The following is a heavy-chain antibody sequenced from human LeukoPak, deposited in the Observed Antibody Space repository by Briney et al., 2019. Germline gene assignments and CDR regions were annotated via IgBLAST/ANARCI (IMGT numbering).Heavy chain of an antibody. V-gene: IGHV4-59*08. CDR2: IYYSGST. CDR1: GGSISSYY. J-gene: IGHJ4*02. D-gene: IGHD2-15*01. CDR3: ARHRGCSGGTCYPGALDY. Sequence: PSETLSLTCTVSGGSISSYYWSWIRQPPGKGLEWIGYIYYSGSTNYNPSLKSRVTISVDTSKNQFSLKLSSVTAAETAVYYCARHRGCSGGTCYPGALDYWGQGTLVTVSS.